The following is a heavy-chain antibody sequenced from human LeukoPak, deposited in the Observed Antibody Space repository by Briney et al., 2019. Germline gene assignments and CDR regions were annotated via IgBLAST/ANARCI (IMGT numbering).Heavy chain of an antibody. Sequence: SETLSLTCTVSGGSISSSSYYWGWIRQPPGKGLEWIGSIYYSGSTYYNPSLKSRVTISVDKSKNQFSLKLSSVTAADTAVYYCARATVGYCSGGSCYSVAFDIWGQGTMVTVSS. CDR2: IYYSGST. V-gene: IGHV4-39*07. CDR3: ARATVGYCSGGSCYSVAFDI. D-gene: IGHD2-15*01. J-gene: IGHJ3*02. CDR1: GGSISSSSYY.